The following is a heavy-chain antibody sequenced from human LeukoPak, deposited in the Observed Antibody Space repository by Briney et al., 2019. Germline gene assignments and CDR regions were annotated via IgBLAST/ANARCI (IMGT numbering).Heavy chain of an antibody. J-gene: IGHJ4*02. CDR2: IYYSGST. D-gene: IGHD5-18*01. CDR1: GGSISSSSYY. V-gene: IGHV4-39*07. CDR3: ARAPLDTAMGS. Sequence: NPSETLSLTCTVSGGSISSSSYYWGWIRQPPGKGLEWIGSIYYSGSTYYNPSLKSRVTISVDTSKNQFSLKLSSVTAADTAVYCCARAPLDTAMGSWGQGTLVTVSS.